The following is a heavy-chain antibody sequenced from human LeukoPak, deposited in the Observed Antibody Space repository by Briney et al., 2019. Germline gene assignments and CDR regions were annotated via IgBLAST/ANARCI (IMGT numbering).Heavy chain of an antibody. V-gene: IGHV3-11*04. CDR1: GFTVSSNS. D-gene: IGHD1-26*01. CDR3: ARESRRVGEGDFDF. Sequence: GGSLRLSCTVSGFTVSSNSMSWVRQAPGKGLEWVSYISSSGSTIYYADSVKGRFTISRDNAKNSLYLQMNSLRAEDTAVYYCARESRRVGEGDFDFWGQGTLVTVSS. J-gene: IGHJ4*02. CDR2: ISSSGSTI.